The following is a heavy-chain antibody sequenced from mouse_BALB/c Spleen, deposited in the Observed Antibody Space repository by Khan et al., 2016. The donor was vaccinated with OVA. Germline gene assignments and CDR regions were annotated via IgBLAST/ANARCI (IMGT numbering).Heavy chain of an antibody. CDR3: ARGGFSY. CDR2: ISSVAYSI. V-gene: IGHV5-15*02. J-gene: IGHJ3*01. Sequence: EVELVASGGGLVQPGGSRKLSCAASGFTFIDYGMAWVRQTPGKGPEWIAFISSVAYSIDYADTVTGRFTIYRENDKNTLDLERSSLRSDDTAMYYCARGGFSYWGHGTLVTVSA. CDR1: GFTFIDYG.